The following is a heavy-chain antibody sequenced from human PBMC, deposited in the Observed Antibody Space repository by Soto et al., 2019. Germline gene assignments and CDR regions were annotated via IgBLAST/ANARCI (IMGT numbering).Heavy chain of an antibody. CDR1: GFTFSSYG. CDR2: ISYDGSNK. Sequence: QVQLVESGGGVVQPGRSLRLSCAASGFTFSSYGMHWVRQAPGKGLEWVAIISYDGSNKYYEDTVKGRFTISRDNSKNTLFVQLNSLRAEDTAVYYCAQLPVPSSGDAFNIWGQGTMVTVSS. D-gene: IGHD3-10*01. V-gene: IGHV3-30*18. CDR3: AQLPVPSSGDAFNI. J-gene: IGHJ3*02.